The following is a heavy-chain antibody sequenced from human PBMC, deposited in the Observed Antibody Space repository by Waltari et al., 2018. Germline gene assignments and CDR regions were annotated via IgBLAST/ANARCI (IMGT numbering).Heavy chain of an antibody. CDR2: IDSEGST. J-gene: IGHJ4*02. CDR3: ASSKDYGDY. V-gene: IGHV3-53*02. Sequence: EVQLVETGGGLIKPGGSMRLSCAASGFPVGNTFMSWVRQAPGKGLVGVSFIDSEGSTLYADSVKGRFTSSRDSSKNTLCLQMNSRRAEDTAVYYCASSKDYGDYWGQGTLVTVSS. CDR1: GFPVGNTF.